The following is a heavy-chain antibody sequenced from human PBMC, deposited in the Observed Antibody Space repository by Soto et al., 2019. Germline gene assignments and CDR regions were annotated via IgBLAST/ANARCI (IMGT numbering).Heavy chain of an antibody. J-gene: IGHJ4*02. CDR2: INWNGGST. CDR3: VSGTGSSPQGVHDY. Sequence: EVQLVESGGGVVRPGGSLRLSCAASGFTFDDYGMSWVRQAPGKGLEWVSGINWNGGSTGYADSVKGRLTISRDNAKNSLYLQMNSLRVEDTALYYCVSGTGSSPQGVHDYWGQGTLVTVSS. D-gene: IGHD6-6*01. V-gene: IGHV3-20*04. CDR1: GFTFDDYG.